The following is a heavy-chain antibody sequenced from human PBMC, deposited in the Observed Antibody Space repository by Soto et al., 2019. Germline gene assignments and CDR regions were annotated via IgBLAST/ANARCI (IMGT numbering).Heavy chain of an antibody. CDR1: GGSFSGYY. J-gene: IGHJ6*02. CDR3: ARGTYCSSTSCYTLYYYYYGMDV. Sequence: PSETLSLTCAVYGGSFSGYYWSWIRQPPGKGLEWIGEINHSGSTNYNPSLKSRVTISVDTSKNQFSLKLSSVTAADTAVYYCARGTYCSSTSCYTLYYYYYGMDVWGQGTAVTVA. D-gene: IGHD2-2*02. CDR2: INHSGST. V-gene: IGHV4-34*01.